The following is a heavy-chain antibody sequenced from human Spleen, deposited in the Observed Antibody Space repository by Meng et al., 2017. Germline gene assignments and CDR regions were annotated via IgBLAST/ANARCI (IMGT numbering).Heavy chain of an antibody. CDR3: ARDSGSGWAEDYFDY. CDR1: GYTFSSYG. J-gene: IGHJ4*02. V-gene: IGHV1-18*01. CDR2: TSAYNGNT. Sequence: QVQLVQSGGEVKKPGASVKVSCKASGYTFSSYGISWVRQAPGQGLEWMGWTSAYNGNTRYGQKFQGRVTMPTDTSTSTAYMEMRSLRFDDTAVYYCARDSGSGWAEDYFDYWGQGTLVTVSS. D-gene: IGHD6-19*01.